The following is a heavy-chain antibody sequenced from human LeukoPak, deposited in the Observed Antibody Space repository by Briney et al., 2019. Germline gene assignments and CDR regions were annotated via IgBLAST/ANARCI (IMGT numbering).Heavy chain of an antibody. CDR2: ISYDGSNK. J-gene: IGHJ4*02. CDR1: GFSFSGYA. D-gene: IGHD2-2*01. Sequence: GGSLRLSCVASGFSFSGYAIHWVRQAPGKGLGWVAVISYDGSNKYYADSVKGRFTISRDNSKNTLYLQMNSLRAEDTAVYYCARVTQLGYCSSTSCYEDTFDYWGQGTLVTVSS. CDR3: ARVTQLGYCSSTSCYEDTFDY. V-gene: IGHV3-30*04.